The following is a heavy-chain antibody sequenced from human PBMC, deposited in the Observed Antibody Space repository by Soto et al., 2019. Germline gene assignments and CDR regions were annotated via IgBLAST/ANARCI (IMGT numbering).Heavy chain of an antibody. D-gene: IGHD6-19*01. CDR2: INHSGST. J-gene: IGHJ4*02. V-gene: IGHV4-34*01. CDR1: GGSFSGYY. CDR3: ASGSSASAYIDY. Sequence: PSETLSLTCAVYGGSFSGYYWSWIRQPPGRGLEWIGYINHSGSTNYNTSLKSLVTISVDTSKNQFSLKLTSVTAADTAVYYCASGSSASAYIDYWGQGTQVTVSS.